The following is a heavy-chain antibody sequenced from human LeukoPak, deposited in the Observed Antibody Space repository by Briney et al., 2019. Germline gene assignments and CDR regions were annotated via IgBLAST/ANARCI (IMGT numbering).Heavy chain of an antibody. D-gene: IGHD3-3*01. J-gene: IGHJ4*02. CDR2: INHSGST. Sequence: SETLSLTCAVCGGSFSGYYWSWIRQPPGKGLEWIGEINHSGSTNYNPSLKSRVTISVDTSKNQFSLKLSSVPAADTAVYYCARHASYDFWRGYPYYFDYWGQGTLVTVSS. V-gene: IGHV4-34*01. CDR3: ARHASYDFWRGYPYYFDY. CDR1: GGSFSGYY.